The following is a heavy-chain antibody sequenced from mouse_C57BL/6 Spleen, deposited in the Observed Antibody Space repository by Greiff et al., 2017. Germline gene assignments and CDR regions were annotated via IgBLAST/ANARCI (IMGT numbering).Heavy chain of an antibody. Sequence: QVQLQQSGAELVKPGASVKLSCKASGYTFTEYTIHWVKQRSGQGLEWFGWFYPGSGSIKYNEKFKDKATLTADKSSSTVYMELSRLTSEDSAVYFCARHETHYYGSSYGGDYYAMDYWGQGTSVTVSS. CDR3: ARHETHYYGSSYGGDYYAMDY. D-gene: IGHD1-1*01. V-gene: IGHV1-62-2*01. J-gene: IGHJ4*01. CDR2: FYPGSGSI. CDR1: GYTFTEYT.